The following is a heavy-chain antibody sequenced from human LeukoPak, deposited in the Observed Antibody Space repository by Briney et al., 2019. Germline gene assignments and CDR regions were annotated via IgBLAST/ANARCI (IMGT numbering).Heavy chain of an antibody. V-gene: IGHV3-30*04. CDR3: AKVPTRYYYDSSGFNWFDP. CDR1: GFTFSSYA. CDR2: ISYDGSNK. J-gene: IGHJ5*02. D-gene: IGHD3-22*01. Sequence: GRSLRLSCAASGFTFSSYAMHWVRQAPGKGLEWVAVISYDGSNKYYADSVKGRFTISRDNSKNTLYLQMNSLRAEDTAVYYCAKVPTRYYYDSSGFNWFDPWGQGTLVTVSS.